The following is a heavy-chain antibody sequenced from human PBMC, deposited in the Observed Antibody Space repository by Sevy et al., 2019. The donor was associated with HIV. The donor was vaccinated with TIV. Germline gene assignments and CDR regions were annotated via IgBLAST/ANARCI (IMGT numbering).Heavy chain of an antibody. Sequence: GGSLRLSCAAAGFIFNSHSMSWVRQAPGKGLEWVSTISGSGGYTYYADSVKGRFTISIDNSKNTADLQMDSLRAEDTAVYYCTNRGVVIITGFDYWGQGTLVTVSS. D-gene: IGHD1-20*01. CDR3: TNRGVVIITGFDY. J-gene: IGHJ4*02. CDR1: GFIFNSHS. V-gene: IGHV3-23*01. CDR2: ISGSGGYT.